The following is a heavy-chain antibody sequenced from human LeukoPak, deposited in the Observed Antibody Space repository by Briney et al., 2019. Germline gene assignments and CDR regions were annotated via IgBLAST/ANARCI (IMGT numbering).Heavy chain of an antibody. CDR1: GGSISSSVYY. D-gene: IGHD2-15*01. CDR3: ARHDRSETVVSTALHIDY. CDR2: IYDTGST. V-gene: IGHV4-39*01. J-gene: IGHJ4*02. Sequence: PSETLSLTCTVSGGSISSSVYYLGWIRQPPGEGLEWIGTIYDTGSTYYNPSLKSRVTISVDASKSQFSLKVTSVTAADTGVYSCARHDRSETVVSTALHIDYRGPGTLVTVSS.